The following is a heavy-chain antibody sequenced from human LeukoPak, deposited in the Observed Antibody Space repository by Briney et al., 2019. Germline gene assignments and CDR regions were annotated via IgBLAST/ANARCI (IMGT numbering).Heavy chain of an antibody. CDR1: GYTFTSYA. CDR2: ISAYNGNT. Sequence: ASVKVSCKASGYTFTSYAMNWVRQAPGQGLEWMGWISAYNGNTNYAQKLQGRVTMTTDTSTSTAYMELRSLRSDDTAVYYCARFLSSGWTYYYYYYYMDVWGKGTTVTVSS. J-gene: IGHJ6*03. CDR3: ARFLSSGWTYYYYYYYMDV. D-gene: IGHD6-19*01. V-gene: IGHV1-18*01.